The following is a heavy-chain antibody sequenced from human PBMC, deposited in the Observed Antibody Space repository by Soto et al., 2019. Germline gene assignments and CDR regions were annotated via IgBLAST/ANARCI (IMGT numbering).Heavy chain of an antibody. V-gene: IGHV3-15*01. D-gene: IGHD3-10*01. J-gene: IGHJ4*02. CDR1: GFTFSNAW. CDR2: IKSKTDGGTT. Sequence: GGSLRLSCVASGFTFSNAWMSWVRQAPGKGLEWVGRIKSKTDGGTTDYAAPVKGRFTISRDDSKNTLYLQMNSLKTEDTAVYYCTTITMVRGVAPADYWGQGTLVTVSS. CDR3: TTITMVRGVAPADY.